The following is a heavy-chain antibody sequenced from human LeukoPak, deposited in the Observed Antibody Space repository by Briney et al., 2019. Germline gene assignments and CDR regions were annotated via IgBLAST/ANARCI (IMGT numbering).Heavy chain of an antibody. CDR1: GFTFSSYA. V-gene: IGHV3-30*04. J-gene: IGHJ3*02. CDR2: ISYDGSNQ. Sequence: PGGSLRLSCAASGFTFSSYAMHWVRQAPGKGLEWVAVISYDGSNQYYADSVKGRFTISRDNSKNTLYLQMNSLRGEDTAVYYCSHIVVVTAADDAFDIWGQGTMVSVS. D-gene: IGHD2-21*02. CDR3: SHIVVVTAADDAFDI.